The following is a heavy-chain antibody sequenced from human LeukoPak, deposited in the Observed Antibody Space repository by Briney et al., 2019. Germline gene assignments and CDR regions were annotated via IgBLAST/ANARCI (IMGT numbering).Heavy chain of an antibody. CDR2: IGSSSSHT. J-gene: IGHJ3*01. D-gene: IGHD3-22*01. CDR3: ARDDRFDGSGHYTAFDV. CDR1: GFTFTAFY. Sequence: GGSLRLSCAVSGFTFTAFYMNWIRQAPGKGPEWISFIGSSSSHTNYADSVKGRFTISRDNAKNSLFLQMNSLRDEDTAVYYCARDDRFDGSGHYTAFDVWGQGTMVTVSS. V-gene: IGHV3-11*05.